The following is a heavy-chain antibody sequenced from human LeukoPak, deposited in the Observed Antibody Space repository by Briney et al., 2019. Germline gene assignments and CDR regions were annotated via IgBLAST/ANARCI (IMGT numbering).Heavy chain of an antibody. Sequence: GGSLRLSCAASGFTSSSYVMTWVRQAPGKGLEWVSNISGSGGSTYYADSVKGRFTISRDNSKNTLYLQMNSLRDDDAGVYYCAKRMGYDFGHFDYWGQGALVTVSS. CDR2: ISGSGGST. D-gene: IGHD3/OR15-3a*01. CDR3: AKRMGYDFGHFDY. J-gene: IGHJ4*02. CDR1: GFTSSSYV. V-gene: IGHV3-23*01.